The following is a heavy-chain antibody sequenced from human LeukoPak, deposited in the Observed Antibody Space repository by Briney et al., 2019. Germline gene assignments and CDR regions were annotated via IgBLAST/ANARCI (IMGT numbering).Heavy chain of an antibody. J-gene: IGHJ6*03. V-gene: IGHV3-23*01. CDR1: GFTLSNFA. D-gene: IGHD2-2*01. CDR3: AKSTSSRAYYYYYMDV. CDR2: ISANGGDT. Sequence: GGSLRLSCAASGFTLSNFAMGWVRQAPGKGLQWVSLISANGGDTYYADSVKGRFTISTDNSKNTLYLQMNSLRAEDTALYYCAKSTSSRAYYYYYMDVWGKGTTVTVSS.